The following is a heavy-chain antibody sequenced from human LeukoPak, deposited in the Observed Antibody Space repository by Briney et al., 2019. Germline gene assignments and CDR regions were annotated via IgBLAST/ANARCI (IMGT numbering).Heavy chain of an antibody. Sequence: PGGSLRLSCAASGFTFSSYAVTWVRQAPGKGLEGVSGISGDSGNTYYADSVKGRFTISRDNSKNTVYLQMNSLRAEDTAVYYCAKDLEYCGGDCYTGLFYWGQGTLVTVSS. CDR2: ISGDSGNT. D-gene: IGHD2-21*02. CDR1: GFTFSSYA. CDR3: AKDLEYCGGDCYTGLFY. V-gene: IGHV3-23*01. J-gene: IGHJ4*02.